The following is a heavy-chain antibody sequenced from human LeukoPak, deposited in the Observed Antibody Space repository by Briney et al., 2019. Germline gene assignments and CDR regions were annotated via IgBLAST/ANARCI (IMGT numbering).Heavy chain of an antibody. CDR3: ASSYSSGWYYVY. Sequence: SGTLSLTCPVSGGSISSYYWSWIRQPPGKGLEWIGYIYYSGSTNYNPSLKSRVTISVDTSKNQFSLKLSSVTAADTAVYYWASSYSSGWYYVYWGQGTLVTVSS. V-gene: IGHV4-59*01. CDR1: GGSISSYY. CDR2: IYYSGST. J-gene: IGHJ4*02. D-gene: IGHD6-19*01.